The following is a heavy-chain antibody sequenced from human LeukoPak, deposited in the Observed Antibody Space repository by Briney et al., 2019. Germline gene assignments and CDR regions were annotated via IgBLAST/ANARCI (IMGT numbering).Heavy chain of an antibody. Sequence: GASVKVSCKXSGYTFTGYYMHWVRQAPGQELEWMGWINPNSGGTNYAQKFQGRVTMTRDTSISTAYMELSRLRSDDTAVYYCARAVGATGTSDYWGQGTLVTVSS. CDR1: GYTFTGYY. CDR2: INPNSGGT. D-gene: IGHD1-26*01. CDR3: ARAVGATGTSDY. J-gene: IGHJ4*02. V-gene: IGHV1-2*02.